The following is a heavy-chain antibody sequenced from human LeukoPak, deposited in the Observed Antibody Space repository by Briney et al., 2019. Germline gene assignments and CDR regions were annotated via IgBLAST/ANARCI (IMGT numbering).Heavy chain of an antibody. D-gene: IGHD2-15*01. V-gene: IGHV3-74*01. J-gene: IGHJ4*02. Sequence: GSLRLSCAASGFTFSGYWMHWVRQAPGKGLVWVSRIKSDRSSTTYADSVKGRFTISRDNAKNTLYLEMNSPRAEDTAVYYCARTFAAAHIDYWGQGTLVTVSS. CDR2: IKSDRSST. CDR3: ARTFAAAHIDY. CDR1: GFTFSGYW.